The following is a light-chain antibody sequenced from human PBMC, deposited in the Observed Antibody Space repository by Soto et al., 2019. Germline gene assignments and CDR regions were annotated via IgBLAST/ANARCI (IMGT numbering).Light chain of an antibody. CDR2: GAS. CDR3: KQYDNSPLT. CDR1: QSVSSSF. V-gene: IGKV3-20*01. J-gene: IGKJ4*01. Sequence: EIVLTQSPGTLSLSPGERATLSCRASQSVSSSFLAWYQQKPGQAPRLLIYGASSRATGIPDRLCSSGSGTDFTLTISTLEPEDSGVYYCKQYDNSPLTCGGGTKIEIK.